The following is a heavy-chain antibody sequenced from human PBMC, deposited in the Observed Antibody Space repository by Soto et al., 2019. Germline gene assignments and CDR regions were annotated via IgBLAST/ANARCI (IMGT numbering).Heavy chain of an antibody. J-gene: IGHJ4*02. D-gene: IGHD2-15*01. CDR2: IWYDGSNK. CDR1: GFTFSSCG. CDR3: AREGLNQMIGYCSGGSCYRAVDY. Sequence: LSCAASGFTFSSCGMHWVRQAPGKGLEWVAVIWYDGSNKYYADSVKGRFTISRDNSKNALYLQMNSLRAEDTAAYYCAREGLNQMIGYCSGGSCYRAVDYWGQGTLVTV. V-gene: IGHV3-33*01.